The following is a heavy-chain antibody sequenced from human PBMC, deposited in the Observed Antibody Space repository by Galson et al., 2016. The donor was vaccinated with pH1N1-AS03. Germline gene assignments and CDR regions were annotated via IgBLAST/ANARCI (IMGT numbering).Heavy chain of an antibody. Sequence: SLRLSCAASGFTFTNYSMNWVRQAPGQGLEWVSSISSSTSYIYYGDSVKGRFTISRDNVKNSLYLQMTSLRAEDTAVYYCSRGDYCSSTSFFWPPLYGMDVWGQGTTVTVSS. CDR2: ISSSTSYI. CDR3: SRGDYCSSTSFFWPPLYGMDV. J-gene: IGHJ6*02. V-gene: IGHV3-21*01. D-gene: IGHD2-2*01. CDR1: GFTFTNYS.